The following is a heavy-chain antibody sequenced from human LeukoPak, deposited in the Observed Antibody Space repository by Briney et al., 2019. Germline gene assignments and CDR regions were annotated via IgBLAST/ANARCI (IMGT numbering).Heavy chain of an antibody. V-gene: IGHV5-51*01. Sequence: GESLKISCKGSGYSFTSYWIGWVRQMPGKGLEWMGIIYPGDSDTRYSPSFQGQVTISADKSISTAYLQWSSLKASDTAMYYCARQGVLRYFDWLSSTDAFDIWGQGTMVTVSS. CDR2: IYPGDSDT. CDR3: ARQGVLRYFDWLSSTDAFDI. D-gene: IGHD3-9*01. J-gene: IGHJ3*02. CDR1: GYSFTSYW.